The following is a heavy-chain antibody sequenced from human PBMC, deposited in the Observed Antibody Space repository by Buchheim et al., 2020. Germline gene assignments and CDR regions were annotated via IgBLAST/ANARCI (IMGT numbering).Heavy chain of an antibody. CDR3: ARGYQLPYYYYYGMDV. CDR1: GFTVSSNY. J-gene: IGHJ6*02. CDR2: IYSGGST. Sequence: EVQLVESGGGLVQPGGSLRLSCAASGFTVSSNYXSWVRQAPGKGLEWVSVIYSGGSTYYADSVKGRFTISRDHSKNTLYLQMNSLRAEDTAVYYCARGYQLPYYYYYGMDVWGQGTT. V-gene: IGHV3-66*01. D-gene: IGHD2-2*01.